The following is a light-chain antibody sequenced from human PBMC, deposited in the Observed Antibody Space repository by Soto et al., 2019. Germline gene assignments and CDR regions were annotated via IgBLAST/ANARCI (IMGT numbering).Light chain of an antibody. CDR3: AAWDDTLTGHYV. J-gene: IGLJ1*01. CDR1: SSNIGSNT. V-gene: IGLV1-44*01. CDR2: SNN. Sequence: QSVLAQPPSASGTPGQRVTISCSGSSSNIGSNTVNWYQHLPGTAPKLLIYSNNERPSGVPDRFSASKSGTSASLAISGLQPEDEACYFCAAWDDTLTGHYVFGTGTKVTVL.